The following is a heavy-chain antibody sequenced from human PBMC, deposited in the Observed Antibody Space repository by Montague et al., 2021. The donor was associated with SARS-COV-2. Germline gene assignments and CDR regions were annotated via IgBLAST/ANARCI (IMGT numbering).Heavy chain of an antibody. V-gene: IGHV4-34*01. J-gene: IGHJ4*02. Sequence: SETLSLTCAVYGGSFSGYYWSWIRQPPGKGLEWIGEIKHSGSTNYDPSLKSRVTMSADTSKNQFSLKLSSVTAADTAVYYCARGSRQWMLRPPHYYYVVYRAQGTLVPVPS. D-gene: IGHD6-19*01. CDR3: ARGSRQWMLRPPHYYYVVY. CDR2: IKHSGST. CDR1: GGSFSGYY.